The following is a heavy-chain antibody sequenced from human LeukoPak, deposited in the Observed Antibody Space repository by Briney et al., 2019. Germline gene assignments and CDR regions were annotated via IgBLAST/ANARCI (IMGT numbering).Heavy chain of an antibody. CDR3: ARDIQFLDRPTSFYYYYMDV. J-gene: IGHJ6*03. CDR1: GGTFSSYA. D-gene: IGHD5-24*01. V-gene: IGHV1-69*05. Sequence: ASVKVSCKASGGTFSSYAISWVRQAPGQGLEWMGGIIPIFGTANYAQKFQGRVTITTDESTSTAYMELSSLRSEDTAAYYCARDIQFLDRPTSFYYYYMDVWGKGTTVTVSS. CDR2: IIPIFGTA.